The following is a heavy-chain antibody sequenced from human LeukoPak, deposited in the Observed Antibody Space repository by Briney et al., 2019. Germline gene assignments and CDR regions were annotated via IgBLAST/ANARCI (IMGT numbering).Heavy chain of an antibody. CDR1: GYTFSNYW. V-gene: IGHV5-51*06. Sequence: GESLKISCTGSGYTFSNYWIGWVRQMPGKGLEWMGIIYPGDSDATYSPSFQGKVIFSVDESRTTVYLEWTSLKASDTAMYFCARESETSRRFYAPWGQGTLVTVSS. CDR2: IYPGDSDA. J-gene: IGHJ5*02. CDR3: ARESETSRRFYAP. D-gene: IGHD2-2*01.